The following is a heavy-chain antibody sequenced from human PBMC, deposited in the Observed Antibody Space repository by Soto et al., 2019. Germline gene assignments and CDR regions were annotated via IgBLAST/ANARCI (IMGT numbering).Heavy chain of an antibody. CDR1: VFTFSSYP. J-gene: IGHJ6*02. Sequence: LRLSCAASVFTFSSYPMSWVRQAPVKPLEWVSAMSGSGGSRYYADCVKGRFTISRDNSKNTLYLQMNSLRAENTAVYYCAKFNLTGYDFWRGYGHRGMDVWGQGTPVTVSS. CDR3: AKFNLTGYDFWRGYGHRGMDV. CDR2: MSGSGGSR. V-gene: IGHV3-23*01. D-gene: IGHD3-3*01.